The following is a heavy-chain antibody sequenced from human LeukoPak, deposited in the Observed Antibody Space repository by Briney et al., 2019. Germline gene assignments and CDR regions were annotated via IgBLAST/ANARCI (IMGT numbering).Heavy chain of an antibody. CDR2: IFYTGST. Sequence: SETLSLTCTVSGGSISSYYWSWIRQPPGKGLEWIGYIFYTGSTNYNPSLKGRVTISVDTSKNQFSLKLSSVTAADTAVYYCARDHPGWWVWGQGTTVTVSS. D-gene: IGHD2-15*01. V-gene: IGHV4-59*01. J-gene: IGHJ6*02. CDR3: ARDHPGWWV. CDR1: GGSISSYY.